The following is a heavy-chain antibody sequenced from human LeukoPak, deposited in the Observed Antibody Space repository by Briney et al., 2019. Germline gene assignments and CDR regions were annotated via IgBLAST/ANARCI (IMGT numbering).Heavy chain of an antibody. CDR2: ISGSGGST. CDR3: AKISPPSVTATGVY. J-gene: IGHJ4*02. Sequence: PGGSLRLSCAASGFTFSSYGMSWVRQAPGKGLEWVSAISGSGGSTYYADSVKGRFTISRDNSKNTLYLQMNSLRAEDTAVYYCAKISPPSVTATGVYWGQGTLVTVSS. D-gene: IGHD4-17*01. CDR1: GFTFSSYG. V-gene: IGHV3-23*01.